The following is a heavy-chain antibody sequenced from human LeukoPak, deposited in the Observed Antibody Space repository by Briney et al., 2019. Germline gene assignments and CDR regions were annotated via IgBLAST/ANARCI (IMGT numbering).Heavy chain of an antibody. Sequence: SETLSLTCTVSGGSISSYYWSWIRQHPGKGLEWIGYIYYSGSTYYNPSLKSRVTISVDTSKNQFSLKLSSVTAADTAVYYCARSFRPCSGGSCAPFDYWGQGTLVTVSS. CDR1: GGSISSYY. V-gene: IGHV4-59*06. D-gene: IGHD2-15*01. CDR2: IYYSGST. CDR3: ARSFRPCSGGSCAPFDY. J-gene: IGHJ4*02.